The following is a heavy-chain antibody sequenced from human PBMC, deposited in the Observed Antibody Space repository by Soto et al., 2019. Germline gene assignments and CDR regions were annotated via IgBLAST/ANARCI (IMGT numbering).Heavy chain of an antibody. J-gene: IGHJ4*02. CDR1: GFTFSSCA. CDR3: AKGTRYSSSSSYFDY. CDR2: ISGSGGST. Sequence: EVQLLESGGGLVQPGGSLRLSCAASGFTFSSCAMSWVRQAPGKGLEWVSAISGSGGSTYYADSVKGRFTISRDNSKNTLYLQMNSLRAEDTAVYYCAKGTRYSSSSSYFDYWGQGTLVTVSS. V-gene: IGHV3-23*01. D-gene: IGHD6-6*01.